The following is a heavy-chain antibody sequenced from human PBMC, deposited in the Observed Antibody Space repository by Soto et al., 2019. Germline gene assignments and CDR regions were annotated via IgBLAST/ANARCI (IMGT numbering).Heavy chain of an antibody. Sequence: EVQLLESGGGLVQPGGSLRLSCAASGFTFSSYDMRWVRQARGTGRVWVSSMSGSGDITYNADSVKGRFTISRDNSKNTLYLQMNSLRAEDTALYYCAKEGPISAGVRSLYYFDYWGQGTLGTVSS. J-gene: IGHJ4*01. CDR2: MSGSGDIT. V-gene: IGHV3-23*01. CDR3: AKEGPISAGVRSLYYFDY. D-gene: IGHD6-13*01. CDR1: GFTFSSYD.